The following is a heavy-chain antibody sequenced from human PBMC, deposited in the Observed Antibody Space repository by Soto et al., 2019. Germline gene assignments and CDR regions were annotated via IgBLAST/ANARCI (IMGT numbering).Heavy chain of an antibody. CDR2: IYYSGRT. V-gene: IGHV4-39*01. CDR3: ARAIAQDAFDI. CDR1: GGSISSSSYY. D-gene: IGHD2-15*01. J-gene: IGHJ3*02. Sequence: AETLSLTCTVSGGSISSSSYYWGWIRQPPGKGLEWIGSIYYSGRTYYNPSLKSRVTISVDTSKNQFSLKLSAVTAADTAVYYCARAIAQDAFDIWGQGTMVSVS.